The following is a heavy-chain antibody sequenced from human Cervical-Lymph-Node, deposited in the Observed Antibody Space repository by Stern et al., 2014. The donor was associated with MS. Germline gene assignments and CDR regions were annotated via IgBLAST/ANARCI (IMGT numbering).Heavy chain of an antibody. D-gene: IGHD6-19*01. CDR3: ARHKGSGLRNFDY. J-gene: IGHJ4*02. CDR1: GGSISSSSYY. Sequence: QLQLQESGPGLVKPSETLSLTCTVSGGSISSSSYYWGWIRQPPGKGLEWIGSIYYSGSTYYNPSLKSRVTLSVDTSKNQFSLKLTSVTAADTAVYYCARHKGSGLRNFDYWGQGTLVTVSS. CDR2: IYYSGST. V-gene: IGHV4-39*01.